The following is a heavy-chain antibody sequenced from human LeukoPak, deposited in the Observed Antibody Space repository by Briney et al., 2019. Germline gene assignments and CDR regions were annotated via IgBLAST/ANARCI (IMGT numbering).Heavy chain of an antibody. D-gene: IGHD6-13*01. CDR2: IIPIFGTA. Sequence: SVKVSCKASGGTFSSYAISWVRQAPGQGLEWMGGIIPIFGTANYAQKFQGRVTITTDESTSTAYMELSSLRSEDTAVYYCASRPVAAAGTADYWGQGTLVTVSS. CDR1: GGTFSSYA. V-gene: IGHV1-69*05. J-gene: IGHJ4*02. CDR3: ASRPVAAAGTADY.